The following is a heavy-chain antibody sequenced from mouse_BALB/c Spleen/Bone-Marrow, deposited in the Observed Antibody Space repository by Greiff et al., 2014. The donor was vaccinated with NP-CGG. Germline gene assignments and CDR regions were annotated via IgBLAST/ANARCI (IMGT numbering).Heavy chain of an antibody. CDR1: GYSITSDYA. CDR3: ARSVYYGSSYVDY. CDR2: ISYSGST. J-gene: IGHJ2*01. D-gene: IGHD1-1*01. V-gene: IGHV3-2*02. Sequence: EVQLQQSGPGLVKPSQSLSLTCTVPGYSITSDYAWNWIRQFPGNKLEWMGYISYSGSTSYNPSLKSRISITRDTSKNQFFQQLNSVTTEDTATYYCARSVYYGSSYVDYWGQGTTLTVSS.